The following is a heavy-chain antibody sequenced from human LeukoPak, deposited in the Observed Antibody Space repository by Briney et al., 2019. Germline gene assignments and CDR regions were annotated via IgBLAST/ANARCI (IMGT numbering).Heavy chain of an antibody. J-gene: IGHJ2*01. CDR2: INPNSGGT. CDR3: ARDGRIAVAGTRSYWYSDL. D-gene: IGHD6-19*01. CDR1: GYTFTGYY. V-gene: IGHV1-2*02. Sequence: ASVKVSCKASGYTFTGYYMHWVRQAPGQGLEWMGWINPNSGGTNYAQKFQGRVTMTRDTSISTAYMELSRLRSDDTAVYYCARDGRIAVAGTRSYWYSDLWGRGTLVTVSS.